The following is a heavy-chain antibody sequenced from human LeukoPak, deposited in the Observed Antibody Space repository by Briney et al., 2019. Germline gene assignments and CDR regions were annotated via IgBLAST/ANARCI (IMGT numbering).Heavy chain of an antibody. Sequence: SETLSLTCTVSNYSISSGYNWGWIRQPAGKGLEYIGRVYSSGSTDSNPSLRSRLTMSVDTSKNQLSLKLTSVTAADTAVYYCARLGRFGALLPYYYYMDVWGKGTTVTVSS. J-gene: IGHJ6*03. CDR3: ARLGRFGALLPYYYYMDV. CDR1: NYSISSGYN. D-gene: IGHD3-10*01. CDR2: VYSSGST. V-gene: IGHV4-38-2*02.